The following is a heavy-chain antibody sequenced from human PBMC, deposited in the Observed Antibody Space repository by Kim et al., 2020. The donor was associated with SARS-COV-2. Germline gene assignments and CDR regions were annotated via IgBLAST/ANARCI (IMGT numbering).Heavy chain of an antibody. Sequence: GGSLRLSCAASGFTFGNYGGHWVRQAPGKGLEWVAVISHDGSQAYYRDSVKGRFMISRDNLKNTMFLEMNSLGAEDTGVYYCTKRGATTGTMYYYGLDVWGQGTTVTVSS. CDR3: TKRGATTGTMYYYGLDV. D-gene: IGHD6-13*01. V-gene: IGHV3-30*18. CDR1: GFTFGNYG. CDR2: ISHDGSQA. J-gene: IGHJ6*02.